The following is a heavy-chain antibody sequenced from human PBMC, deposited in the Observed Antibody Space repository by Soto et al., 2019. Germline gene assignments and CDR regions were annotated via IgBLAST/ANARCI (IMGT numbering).Heavy chain of an antibody. CDR2: IIPIFGTA. CDR1: GGTFSSHA. V-gene: IGHV1-69*06. Sequence: QVQLVQSGAEVKKPGSSVKVSCKASGGTFSSHAISWVRQAPGQGLEWMGGIIPIFGTANYAQKFQGRVTITADKSTSTAYMELSSLRSEDTAVYYCAGYYYDSSGYYPPFDYWGQGTLVTVSS. D-gene: IGHD3-22*01. J-gene: IGHJ4*02. CDR3: AGYYYDSSGYYPPFDY.